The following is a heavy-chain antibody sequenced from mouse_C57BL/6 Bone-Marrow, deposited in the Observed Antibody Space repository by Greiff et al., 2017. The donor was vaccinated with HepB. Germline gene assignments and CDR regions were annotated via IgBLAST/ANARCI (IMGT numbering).Heavy chain of an antibody. CDR2: INPNNGGT. CDR1: GYTFTDYY. Sequence: EVQLQQSGPELVKPGASVKISCKASGYTFTDYYMNWVKQSHGKSLEWIGDINPNNGGTSYNQKFKGKATLTVDKSSSTAYMELRSLTSEDSAVYYCAYSNGGDYYAMDYWGQGTSVTVSS. J-gene: IGHJ4*01. CDR3: AYSNGGDYYAMDY. V-gene: IGHV1-26*01. D-gene: IGHD2-5*01.